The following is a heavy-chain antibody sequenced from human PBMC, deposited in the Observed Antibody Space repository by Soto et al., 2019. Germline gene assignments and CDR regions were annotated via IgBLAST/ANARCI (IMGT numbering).Heavy chain of an antibody. J-gene: IGHJ4*02. CDR1: GFSLSTSGVG. D-gene: IGHD3-3*01. CDR2: IYWNDDK. CDR3: AHSPAYYDFWSGYSLGYFDY. Sequence: QITLKESGPTLVKPTQTLTLTCTFSGFSLSTSGVGVGWIRQPPGKALEWLALIYWNDDKRYSPSLKSRLTITRYTSKNQVVLTMTSMDPVDTVTYYCAHSPAYYDFWSGYSLGYFDYWGQGTLVPVSS. V-gene: IGHV2-5*01.